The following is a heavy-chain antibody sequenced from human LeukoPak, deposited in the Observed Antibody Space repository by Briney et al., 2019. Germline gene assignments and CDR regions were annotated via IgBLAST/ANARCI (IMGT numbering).Heavy chain of an antibody. D-gene: IGHD3-16*01. CDR3: ARVWASGELCDY. Sequence: SQTLSLTCTVSGGSLSSGGYYWSWIRQPAGEGLEWIGRIYTSGTIDYNPSLKSRVIISVDTSKNQFSLKLTSVTAAATAVYYCARVWASGELCDYWGQGTLVTVSS. J-gene: IGHJ4*02. V-gene: IGHV4-61*02. CDR1: GGSLSSGGYY. CDR2: IYTSGTI.